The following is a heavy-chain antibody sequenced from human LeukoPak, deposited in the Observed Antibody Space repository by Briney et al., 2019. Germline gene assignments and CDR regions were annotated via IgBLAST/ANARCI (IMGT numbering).Heavy chain of an antibody. Sequence: RPGGSLRLSCEVSGFIFSDYAMNWLRQAPGKGLEWVSSISRTSSHIYYADSMKGRFTVTRDNAKNSVYLQINSLRAEDTAVYYCSRELTWSDHWGQGTLVTVSS. V-gene: IGHV3-21*06. CDR2: ISRTSSHI. CDR3: SRELTWSDH. D-gene: IGHD2-8*01. CDR1: GFIFSDYA. J-gene: IGHJ5*02.